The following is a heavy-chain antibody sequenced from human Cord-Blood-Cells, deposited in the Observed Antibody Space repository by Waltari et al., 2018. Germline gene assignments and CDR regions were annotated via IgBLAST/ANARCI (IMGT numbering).Heavy chain of an antibody. D-gene: IGHD6-13*01. CDR3: AAGRPGYSSSWYYAFDI. CDR1: GFTFTSSA. V-gene: IGHV1-58*02. Sequence: QMQLVQSGPEVKKPGTSVKVSCKASGFTFTSSAMQWVRQARGQRLEWIGWLVVGRGNTNYAQKFQERVTITRDMSTSTAYMELSSLRSEDTAVYYCAAGRPGYSSSWYYAFDIWGQGTMVTVSS. J-gene: IGHJ3*02. CDR2: LVVGRGNT.